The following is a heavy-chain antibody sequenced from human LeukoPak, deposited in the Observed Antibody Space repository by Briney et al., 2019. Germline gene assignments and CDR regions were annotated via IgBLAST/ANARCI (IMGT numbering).Heavy chain of an antibody. CDR1: GYTFTGYY. Sequence: ASVKVSCKASGYTFTGYYMHWVRQAPGQGLEWMGWINPNSGGTNYAQKFQGRVTMTRDTSISTAYMELSSLRSEDTAVYYCARAIVPAATGGWFDPWGQGTLVTVSS. CDR3: ARAIVPAATGGWFDP. J-gene: IGHJ5*02. CDR2: INPNSGGT. V-gene: IGHV1-2*02. D-gene: IGHD2-2*01.